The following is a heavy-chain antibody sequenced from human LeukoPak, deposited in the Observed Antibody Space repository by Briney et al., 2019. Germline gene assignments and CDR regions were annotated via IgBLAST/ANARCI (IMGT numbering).Heavy chain of an antibody. CDR2: ISSNSNYI. D-gene: IGHD3-22*01. Sequence: PGGSLRLSCAASRFTFSSYNMNWVRQAPGKGLEWVSSISSNSNYIYYADSVKGRFTISRDNAKNSLYLQMNSLKTEDTAVYYCTTETYYYDSSGYYGTDYWGQGTLVTVSS. J-gene: IGHJ4*02. CDR1: RFTFSSYN. V-gene: IGHV3-21*03. CDR3: TTETYYYDSSGYYGTDY.